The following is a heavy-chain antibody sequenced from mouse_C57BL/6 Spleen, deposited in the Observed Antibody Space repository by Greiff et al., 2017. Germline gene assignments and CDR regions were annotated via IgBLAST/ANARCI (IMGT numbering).Heavy chain of an antibody. D-gene: IGHD2-5*01. Sequence: EVQLVESGGGLVKPGGSLKLSCAASGFTFSSYAMPWVRQTPEKRLEWVATISDGGSYTYYPDNVKGRYTISRDNAKDNLYLQMGHLKSRSTAMYYCARYSNYDWYFDVWGTGTTGTVSS. CDR1: GFTFSSYA. V-gene: IGHV5-4*01. J-gene: IGHJ1*03. CDR2: ISDGGSYT. CDR3: ARYSNYDWYFDV.